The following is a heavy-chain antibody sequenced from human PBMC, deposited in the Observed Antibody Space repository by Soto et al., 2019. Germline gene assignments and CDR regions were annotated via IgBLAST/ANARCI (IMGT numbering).Heavy chain of an antibody. CDR2: INHSGST. Sequence: SETLSLTCAVYGGSFSGYYWSWIRQPPGKGLEWIGEINHSGSTNYNPSLKSRVTISVDTSKNQFSLKLSSVTAADTAVYYCARARGLNCCGGSCDSYCYFMDVWGKGTTVTVSS. CDR1: GGSFSGYY. V-gene: IGHV4-34*01. J-gene: IGHJ6*03. CDR3: ARARGLNCCGGSCDSYCYFMDV. D-gene: IGHD2-15*01.